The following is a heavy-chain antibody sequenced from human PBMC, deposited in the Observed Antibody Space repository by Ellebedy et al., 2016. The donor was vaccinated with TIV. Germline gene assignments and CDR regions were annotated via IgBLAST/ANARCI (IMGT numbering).Heavy chain of an antibody. D-gene: IGHD6-19*01. V-gene: IGHV3-49*03. J-gene: IGHJ4*02. CDR3: TRDLQGEQWL. CDR2: IRSKAYGGTT. Sequence: GGSLRLXXAASGFTFDDYGMSWFRQAPGKGLEWVGFIRSKAYGGTTEYAASVKGRFTISRDDSKSIAYLQMNSLKTEDTAVYYCTRDLQGEQWLWGQGTLVTVSS. CDR1: GFTFDDYG.